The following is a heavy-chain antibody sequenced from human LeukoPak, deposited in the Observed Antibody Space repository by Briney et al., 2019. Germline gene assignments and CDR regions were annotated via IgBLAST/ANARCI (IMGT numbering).Heavy chain of an antibody. CDR3: ARGDGWNRHLDY. V-gene: IGHV1-18*01. D-gene: IGHD1-1*01. CDR1: GYTFTSYA. J-gene: IGHJ4*02. CDR2: ISAYNGNT. Sequence: ASVKVSCKASGYTFTSYAMHWVRQAPGQRLEWMGWISAYNGNTNYAQKLQGRVTMTTDTSTSTAYMELRSLRSDDTAVYYCARGDGWNRHLDYWGQGTLVTVSS.